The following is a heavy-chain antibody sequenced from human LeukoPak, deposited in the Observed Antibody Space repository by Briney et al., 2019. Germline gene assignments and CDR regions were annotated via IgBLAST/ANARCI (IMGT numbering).Heavy chain of an antibody. Sequence: GGSLRLSCAASGCTFSSSAMSWVRQAPGKGLEWVSAISNNGGYTYYADSVQGRFTISRDNSKSTLCLQMNSLRAEDTAVYYCAKGVDYCSGGSCPADYWGPGTLVTVSS. CDR1: GCTFSSSA. J-gene: IGHJ4*02. CDR2: ISNNGGYT. D-gene: IGHD2-15*01. V-gene: IGHV3-23*01. CDR3: AKGVDYCSGGSCPADY.